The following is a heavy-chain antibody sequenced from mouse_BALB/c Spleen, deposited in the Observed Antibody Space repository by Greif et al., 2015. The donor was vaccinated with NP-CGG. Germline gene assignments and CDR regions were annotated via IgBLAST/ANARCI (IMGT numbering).Heavy chain of an antibody. CDR2: IWAGGST. V-gene: IGHV2-9*02. J-gene: IGHJ4*01. CDR1: GLSLTSYG. Sequence: VKLVESGPGLVAPSQSLSITCTVSGLSLTSYGVHWVRQPPGKGLEWLGVIWAGGSTNYNSALMSRLSISKDNSKSQVFLKMNSLQTDDTAMYYCARDSLYDYDKVMDYWGQGTSVTVSS. D-gene: IGHD2-4*01. CDR3: ARDSLYDYDKVMDY.